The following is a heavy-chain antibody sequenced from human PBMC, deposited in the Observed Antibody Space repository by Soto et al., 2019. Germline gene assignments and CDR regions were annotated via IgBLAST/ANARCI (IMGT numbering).Heavy chain of an antibody. Sequence: ASVKVSCKASGYTFTGYYMHWVRQAPGQGLEWMGWINPNSGGTNYAQKFQGWVTMTRDTSISTAYMELSRLRSDDTAVYYCARDDPFDSTNSSDPWGQGPLVTVSS. CDR2: INPNSGGT. J-gene: IGHJ5*02. D-gene: IGHD3-9*01. CDR3: ARDDPFDSTNSSDP. CDR1: GYTFTGYY. V-gene: IGHV1-2*04.